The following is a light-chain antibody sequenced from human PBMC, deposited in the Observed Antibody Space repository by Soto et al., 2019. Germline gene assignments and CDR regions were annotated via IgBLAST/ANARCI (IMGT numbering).Light chain of an antibody. J-gene: IGKJ1*01. CDR1: QSVSRN. CDR2: GAS. CDR3: QQYSNWPSWT. V-gene: IGKV3-15*01. Sequence: EIVMTQSPATLSVSPGERATLSCRASQSVSRNLAWYQKKPGQAPRLLXYGASTRATGIPARFSGSGSGTELTLTISSLQSEDFAVYYCQQYSNWPSWTFGQGTKVDIK.